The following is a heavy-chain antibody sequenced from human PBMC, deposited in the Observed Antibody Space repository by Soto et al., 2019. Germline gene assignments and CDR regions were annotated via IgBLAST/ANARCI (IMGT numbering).Heavy chain of an antibody. CDR3: TTREEDYDFWTYMDV. D-gene: IGHD3-3*01. J-gene: IGHJ6*03. Sequence: GGSLRLSCAASGFTFSNAWMSWVRQAPGKGLEWVGRIKSKTDGGTTDYAAPVKGRFTISRDDSKNTMYLQMNSLKTEYTAVYYCTTREEDYDFWTYMDVWGKGTTVTVSS. CDR1: GFTFSNAW. V-gene: IGHV3-15*01. CDR2: IKSKTDGGTT.